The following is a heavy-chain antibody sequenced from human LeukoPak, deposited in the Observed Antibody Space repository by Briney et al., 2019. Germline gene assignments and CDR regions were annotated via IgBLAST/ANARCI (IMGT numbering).Heavy chain of an antibody. CDR2: IYSGGST. D-gene: IGHD6-6*01. V-gene: IGHV4-4*07. J-gene: IGHJ3*02. CDR1: GGSFTTHY. CDR3: ARDIGLDYSSSSFASDI. Sequence: PSETLSLTCTVSGGSFTTHYWNWFRQPAGKGLEWIGRIYSGGSTNYKSSLKSRVIMSIDTSKRQLSLKLSSVTAADTAIYYCARDIGLDYSSSSFASDIWGPGTLVIVFS.